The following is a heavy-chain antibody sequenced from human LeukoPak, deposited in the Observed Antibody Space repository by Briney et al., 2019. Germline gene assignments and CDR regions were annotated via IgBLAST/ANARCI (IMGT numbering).Heavy chain of an antibody. Sequence: GGSLRLSCAASGFTFSSYSMNWVRQAPGKGLEWVSSISSSSSYIYYADSVKGRFTISRDNAKNSLYLQMNSLRAEDTAVYYCARKKRSMIGYIDYWGQGTLVTVSS. CDR3: ARKKRSMIGYIDY. V-gene: IGHV3-21*01. J-gene: IGHJ4*02. CDR1: GFTFSSYS. D-gene: IGHD3-22*01. CDR2: ISSSSSYI.